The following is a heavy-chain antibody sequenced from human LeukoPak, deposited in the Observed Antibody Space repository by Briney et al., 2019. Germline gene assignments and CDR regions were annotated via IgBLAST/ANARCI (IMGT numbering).Heavy chain of an antibody. J-gene: IGHJ4*02. Sequence: PGGSLRLSCAASGFTFSSYGMHWVRQAPGKGLEWLAAISYDGSDKNYTDSVKGRFTISRVNSENTLYLQMNSLRAEDTAIYYCAKVKEDRYYNSRGFYLDYWGQGTLVTVSS. D-gene: IGHD3-22*01. CDR2: ISYDGSDK. CDR1: GFTFSSYG. V-gene: IGHV3-30*19. CDR3: AKVKEDRYYNSRGFYLDY.